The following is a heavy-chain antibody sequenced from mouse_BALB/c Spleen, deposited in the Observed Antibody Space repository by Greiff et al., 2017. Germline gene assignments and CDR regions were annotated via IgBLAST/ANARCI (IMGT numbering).Heavy chain of an antibody. Sequence: QVQLQQSGAELVRPGSSVKISCKASGYAFSSYWMNWVKQRPGQGLEWIGQIYPGDGDTNYNGKFKGKATLTADKSSSTAYMQLSSLTSEDSAVYFCARSRFTTVKDYWGQGTTLTVSS. CDR1: GYAFSSYW. CDR3: ARSRFTTVKDY. D-gene: IGHD1-1*01. CDR2: IYPGDGDT. V-gene: IGHV1-80*01. J-gene: IGHJ2*01.